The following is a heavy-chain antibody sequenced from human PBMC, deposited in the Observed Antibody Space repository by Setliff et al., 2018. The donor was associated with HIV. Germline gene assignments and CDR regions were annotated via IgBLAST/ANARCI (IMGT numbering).Heavy chain of an antibody. V-gene: IGHV1-69*13. D-gene: IGHD2-15*01. Sequence: SVKVSCKASGGTFSRYAISWVRQAPGQGLEWMGGIIPIFGTANYAQKFQGRVTITADESTSTAYMELSSLRSEDTAVYYCARVLPDEVLAATTRFYYYYIDVWGKGTTVTVSS. CDR1: GGTFSRYA. CDR2: IIPIFGTA. J-gene: IGHJ6*03. CDR3: ARVLPDEVLAATTRFYYYYIDV.